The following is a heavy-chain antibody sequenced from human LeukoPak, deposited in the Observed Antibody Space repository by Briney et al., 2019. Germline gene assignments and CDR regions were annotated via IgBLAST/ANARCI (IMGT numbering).Heavy chain of an antibody. CDR3: AKDHDDMDP. D-gene: IGHD3-9*01. CDR1: GYSISSGYY. Sequence: ETLSLTCTVSGYSISSGYYWGWIRQPPGKGLEWVSAISGSGGSTYYADSVKGRFTISRDNSKNTLYLQMNSLRAEDTAVYYCAKDHDDMDPWGQGTLVTVSS. V-gene: IGHV3-23*01. J-gene: IGHJ5*02. CDR2: ISGSGGST.